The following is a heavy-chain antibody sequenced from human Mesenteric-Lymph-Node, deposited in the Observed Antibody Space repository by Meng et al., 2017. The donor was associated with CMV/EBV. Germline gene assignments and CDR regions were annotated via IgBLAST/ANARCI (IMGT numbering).Heavy chain of an antibody. Sequence: GESLKISCAASGFTFSDYSMTWVRQAPGKGLEWVSSISSSSSYIYYADSVKGRFTISRDNAKNSLYLQMNSLRAEDTAVYYCARDIRADYWGQGTLVTVS. D-gene: IGHD3-3*02. CDR3: ARDIRADY. CDR1: GFTFSDYS. V-gene: IGHV3-21*01. CDR2: ISSSSSYI. J-gene: IGHJ4*02.